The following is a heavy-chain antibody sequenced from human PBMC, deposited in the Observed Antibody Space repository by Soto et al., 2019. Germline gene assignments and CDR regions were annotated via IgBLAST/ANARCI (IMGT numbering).Heavy chain of an antibody. CDR2: IGTTGGT. CDR1: GFSFSSYD. V-gene: IGHV3-13*04. D-gene: IGHD6-19*01. Sequence: EVQLVESGGGLVQPGGSLRLSCAASGFSFSSYDMQWVRQATGKGLEWVSAIGTTGGTYYQGSVKGRFTISRENARNSCYLQMNGLTAGDTAVYYCARSPPGTGWNFDYWGRGILVTVSS. CDR3: ARSPPGTGWNFDY. J-gene: IGHJ4*02.